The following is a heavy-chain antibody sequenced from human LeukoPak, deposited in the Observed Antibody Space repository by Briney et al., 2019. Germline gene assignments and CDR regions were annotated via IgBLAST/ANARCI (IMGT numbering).Heavy chain of an antibody. Sequence: GGSLRLSCAASAFTFHDYGMSWVRQAPGKGLEWVSSINWNSGSTGYADSVKGRFSISRDNGKNSLYLQMNSLRAEDTALYYCAGAKDCSSITCPFDIWGQGTMVTVSS. CDR1: AFTFHDYG. J-gene: IGHJ3*02. V-gene: IGHV3-20*04. D-gene: IGHD2-2*01. CDR3: AGAKDCSSITCPFDI. CDR2: INWNSGST.